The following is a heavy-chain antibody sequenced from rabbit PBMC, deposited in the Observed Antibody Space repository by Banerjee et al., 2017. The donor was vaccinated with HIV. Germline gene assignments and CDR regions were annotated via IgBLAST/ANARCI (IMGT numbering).Heavy chain of an antibody. D-gene: IGHD4-1*01. CDR2: IAGSSSGFT. J-gene: IGHJ4*01. V-gene: IGHV1S40*01. Sequence: LEWISCIAGSSSGFTYSATWATGRFTISKTSSTTVTLQMTSLTAADTATYFCARDLAGAIGWNFYLWGQGTLVTVS. CDR3: ARDLAGAIGWNFYL.